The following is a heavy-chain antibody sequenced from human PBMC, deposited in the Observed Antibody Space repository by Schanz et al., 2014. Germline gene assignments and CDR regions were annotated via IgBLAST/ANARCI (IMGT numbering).Heavy chain of an antibody. V-gene: IGHV3-30-3*01. Sequence: QVQLVESGGGLVKPGGSLRLSCAASGFTFSNYAMSWVRQAPGKGLEWVAVISYDGRNKYYADSVKGRFTISRDNSENTLYLQMNSLSADDTAVFYCAKGMGYCSGGTCYDYYYYGLDVWGQGTLVTVSS. CDR3: AKGMGYCSGGTCYDYYYYGLDV. D-gene: IGHD2-15*01. J-gene: IGHJ6*02. CDR2: ISYDGRNK. CDR1: GFTFSNYA.